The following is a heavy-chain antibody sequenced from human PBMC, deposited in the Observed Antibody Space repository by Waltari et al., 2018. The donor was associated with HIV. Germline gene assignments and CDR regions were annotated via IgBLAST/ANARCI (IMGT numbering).Heavy chain of an antibody. CDR3: ARHALRVGASYWYFDL. Sequence: QLQLQESGPGLVKPSETLSLTCTVSGGAIRNSNYFWCWIRQPPGKGLEWIGRIYYSGRSYYNPSLKSRVTISVDTSKNQFSLKLSSVTATDTAVYYCARHALRVGASYWYFDLWGRGTLVTVSS. V-gene: IGHV4-39*01. CDR2: IYYSGRS. J-gene: IGHJ2*01. CDR1: GGAIRNSNYF. D-gene: IGHD1-26*01.